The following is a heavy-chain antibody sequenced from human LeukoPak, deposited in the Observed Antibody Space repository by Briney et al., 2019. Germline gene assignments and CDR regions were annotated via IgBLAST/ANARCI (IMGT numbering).Heavy chain of an antibody. CDR2: LYYSGGP. CDR3: ARRGQGYQYMDV. V-gene: IGHV4-59*08. CDR1: GVSISTSY. J-gene: IGHJ6*03. Sequence: SETLSLTCTVSGVSISTSYWSWIRQAPGKGLEYIGHLYYSGGPNYNPSLKSRVTISADTSRNEISLKVKSMTAADTAVYYCARRGQGYQYMDVWGKGTTVIVSS.